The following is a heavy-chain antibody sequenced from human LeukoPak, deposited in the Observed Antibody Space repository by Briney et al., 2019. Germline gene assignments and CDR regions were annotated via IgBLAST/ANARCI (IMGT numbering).Heavy chain of an antibody. J-gene: IGHJ6*02. CDR3: ARDSASNPHYYYGMDV. Sequence: ASVKVSFKASGYTFTSYGISWVRQAPGQGLEWMGWISAYNGNTNYAQKLQGRVTMTTDTSTSTAYMELRSLRSDDTAVYYCARDSASNPHYYYGMDVWGQGTTVTVSS. CDR2: ISAYNGNT. CDR1: GYTFTSYG. V-gene: IGHV1-18*01.